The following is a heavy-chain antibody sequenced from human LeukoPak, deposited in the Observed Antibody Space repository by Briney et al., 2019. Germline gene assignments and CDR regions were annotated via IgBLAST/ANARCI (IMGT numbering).Heavy chain of an antibody. V-gene: IGHV4-34*01. J-gene: IGHJ4*02. Sequence: SETLSLTCAVYGGSFSGYYWSWIRQPPGEGLEWIGEINHSGSTNYNPSLKSRVTISVDTSKNQFSLKLSSVTAADTAVYYCARGGRWNRLYDYWGQGTLVTVSS. CDR2: INHSGST. CDR1: GGSFSGYY. D-gene: IGHD1-1*01. CDR3: ARGGRWNRLYDY.